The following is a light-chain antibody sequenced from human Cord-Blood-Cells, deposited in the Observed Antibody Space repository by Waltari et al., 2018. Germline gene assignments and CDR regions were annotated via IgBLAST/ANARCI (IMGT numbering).Light chain of an antibody. CDR2: SNN. V-gene: IGLV1-44*01. CDR1: RPTIGRHT. Sequence: SVLTQPPPAPGTPGNRFTLPCSGRRPTIGRHTVNWYQQLPGMAPKLLIYSNNQRPSGVPDRFSGSKSGTSASLAISGLQSEDEADYYCAAWDDSLNGPVCGGGTKLTVL. CDR3: AAWDDSLNGPV. J-gene: IGLJ2*01.